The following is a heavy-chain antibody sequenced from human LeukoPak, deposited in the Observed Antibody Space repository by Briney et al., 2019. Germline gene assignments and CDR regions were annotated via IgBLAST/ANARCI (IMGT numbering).Heavy chain of an antibody. J-gene: IGHJ4*02. V-gene: IGHV4-34*01. CDR2: INHSGST. CDR3: ARESATAIYDY. Sequence: SEALSLTCAVYGGSLSGYYWSWIRQPPGKGLEWIGEINHSGSTNYNPSLKSRVTISVDTSKNQFSLKLSSVTAADTAVYYCARESATAIYDYWGQGTLVTVSS. D-gene: IGHD2-2*02. CDR1: GGSLSGYY.